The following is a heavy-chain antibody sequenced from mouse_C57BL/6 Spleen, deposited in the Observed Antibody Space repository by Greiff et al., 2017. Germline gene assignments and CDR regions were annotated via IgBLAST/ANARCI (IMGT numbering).Heavy chain of an antibody. Sequence: VQLQQSGAELVKPGASVKLSCTASGFNIKDYYMHWVKQRTEQGLEWIGRIDPEDGETKYAPKFQGKATITADTSSNTAYLQLSSLTSEDTAVYYGANLFTTVVATNDYWGQGTTLTVSS. D-gene: IGHD1-1*01. CDR1: GFNIKDYY. CDR3: ANLFTTVVATNDY. V-gene: IGHV14-2*01. J-gene: IGHJ2*01. CDR2: IDPEDGET.